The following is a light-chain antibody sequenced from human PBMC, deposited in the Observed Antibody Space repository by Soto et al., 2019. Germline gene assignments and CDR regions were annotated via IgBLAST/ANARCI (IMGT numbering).Light chain of an antibody. V-gene: IGKV3-20*01. Sequence: EIVMTQSPATLSVSPGERATLSCRASQSVSSYLAWYQQKPGQAPRLLISGASRRATGIPDRFSGAGSGTDFTLTISRLEPEDFALYYCQQHDILPITFGQGTRLEIK. CDR3: QQHDILPIT. J-gene: IGKJ5*01. CDR2: GAS. CDR1: QSVSSY.